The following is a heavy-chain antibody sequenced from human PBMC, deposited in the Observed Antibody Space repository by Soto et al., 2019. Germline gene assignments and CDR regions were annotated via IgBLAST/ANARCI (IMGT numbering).Heavy chain of an antibody. D-gene: IGHD3-16*01. CDR3: ARDARNADYDY. CDR1: GFTFSIHA. Sequence: EVQLVESRGGLVQPGGSLRLSCEVSGFTFSIHAMNWVRQAPGKGLEWVAYIHGTRSIIYYADSVKGRFTISRDNAKNSPFLQMDSLRDEDTAVYYCARDARNADYDYWGQGTLVTVSS. J-gene: IGHJ4*02. CDR2: IHGTRSII. V-gene: IGHV3-48*02.